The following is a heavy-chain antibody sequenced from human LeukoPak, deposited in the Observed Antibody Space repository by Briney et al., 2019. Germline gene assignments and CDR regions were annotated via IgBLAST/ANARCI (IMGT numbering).Heavy chain of an antibody. CDR2: VNSNGGT. V-gene: IGHV4-59*01. CDR3: AREAGGTWFDP. Sequence: SETLSLTCTVSGGSISTYSWNWIRQPPGQGLEWIGYVNSNGGTYNNPSLKSRVTVSLDMSKNQFSLKLSSATAADTAVYYCAREAGGTWFDPWGQGILVTVSP. J-gene: IGHJ5*02. CDR1: GGSISTYS.